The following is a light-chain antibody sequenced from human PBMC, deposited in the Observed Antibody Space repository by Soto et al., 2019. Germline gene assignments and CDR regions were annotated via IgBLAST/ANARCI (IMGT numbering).Light chain of an antibody. V-gene: IGLV2-14*01. Sequence: QSALTQAASVSGSPGQSVTISCTGTSSDVGGYDYVSWYQQHPGKAPKLMIYNVNYRPSGVSHRFSGSKSGNTASLTISGLQAEDEANYYCSSYTSTNTVVFGGGTKLTVL. CDR2: NVN. CDR1: SSDVGGYDY. J-gene: IGLJ2*01. CDR3: SSYTSTNTVV.